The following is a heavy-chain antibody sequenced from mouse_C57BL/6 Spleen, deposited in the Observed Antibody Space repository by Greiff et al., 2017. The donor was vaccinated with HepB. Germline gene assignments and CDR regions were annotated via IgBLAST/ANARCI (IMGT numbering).Heavy chain of an antibody. J-gene: IGHJ1*03. D-gene: IGHD1-1*01. V-gene: IGHV1-85*01. CDR3: AGTTVVARRWYFDV. CDR2: IYPRDGST. CDR1: GYTFTSYD. Sequence: LQESGPELVKPGASVKLSCKASGYTFTSYDINWVKQRPGQGLEWIGWIYPRDGSTKYNEKFKGKATLTVDTSSSTAYMELHSLTSEDSAVYFCAGTTVVARRWYFDVWGTGTTVTVSS.